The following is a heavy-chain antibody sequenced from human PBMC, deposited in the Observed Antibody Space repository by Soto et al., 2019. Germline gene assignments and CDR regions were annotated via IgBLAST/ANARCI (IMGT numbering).Heavy chain of an antibody. CDR1: GGTFSSYA. CDR2: IIPIFGTA. CDR3: ARGYYDFWSGYYQGNDYYGMDV. J-gene: IGHJ6*02. V-gene: IGHV1-69*13. Sequence: ASVKVSCKASGGTFSSYAISWVRQAPGQGLEWMGGIIPIFGTANYAQKFQGRVTITADESTSTAYMELSSLRSEDTAVYYCARGYYDFWSGYYQGNDYYGMDVWGQGTTVTVSS. D-gene: IGHD3-3*01.